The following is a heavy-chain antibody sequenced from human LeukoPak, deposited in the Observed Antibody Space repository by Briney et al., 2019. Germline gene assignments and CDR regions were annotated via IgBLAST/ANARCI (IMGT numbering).Heavy chain of an antibody. V-gene: IGHV4-59*01. D-gene: IGHD4-23*01. CDR2: IYYSGRT. Sequence: PSETLSLTCSVSGGSISSYYWSWIRQPPGKGLEWIGSIYYSGRTKYNPSLKSRVTISVDTSKNQFSLKMSSVTAADTAVYYCASDYGANSALDPWGQGTLVTVSS. CDR1: GGSISSYY. CDR3: ASDYGANSALDP. J-gene: IGHJ5*02.